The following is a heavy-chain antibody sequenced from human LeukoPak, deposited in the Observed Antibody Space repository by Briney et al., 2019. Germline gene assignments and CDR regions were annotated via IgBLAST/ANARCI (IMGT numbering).Heavy chain of an antibody. CDR3: ARDPISPSSIAAAGTYFDY. CDR2: ISYDGSNK. Sequence: GGSLRLSCTASEFPFVDYAMSWFRQAPGKGLEWVAVISYDGSNKYYADSVKGRFTISRDNSKNTLYLQMNSLRAEDTAVYYCARDPISPSSIAAAGTYFDYWGQGTLVTVSS. D-gene: IGHD6-13*01. CDR1: EFPFVDYA. J-gene: IGHJ4*02. V-gene: IGHV3-30*04.